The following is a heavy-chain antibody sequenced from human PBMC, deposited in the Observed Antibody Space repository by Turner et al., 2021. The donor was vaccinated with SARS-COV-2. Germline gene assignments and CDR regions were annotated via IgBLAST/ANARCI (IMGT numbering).Heavy chain of an antibody. CDR1: GGPFSTYT. D-gene: IGHD6-13*01. V-gene: IGHV1-69*08. CDR2: IIPILGIT. J-gene: IGHJ6*02. Sequence: QVQRVQPGAEVKKPGSPVKASCKASGGPFSTYTISWVRQAPGQGLEWMGRIIPILGITTYAQKFQGRVTITADKSTSTAYMELSSLRSEDTAVYYCARDEEGIAAAYYYAMDVWGQGTTVTVSS. CDR3: ARDEEGIAAAYYYAMDV.